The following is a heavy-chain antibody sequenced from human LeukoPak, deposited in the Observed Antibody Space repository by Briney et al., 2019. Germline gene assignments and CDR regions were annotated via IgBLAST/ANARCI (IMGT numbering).Heavy chain of an antibody. CDR3: ACLHDIVVIPHATIDI. CDR2: ISSSSTYI. V-gene: IGHV3-21*01. CDR1: GFAFYSFN. Sequence: WGSLTFTCSASGFAFYSFNWNWVRQAPGKGLEWVSCISSSSTYIYYADSVKGRFTISRDNAKNSLYLQMNSLRAEDTAVYYCACLHDIVVIPHATIDIWGQGTMVTVSS. J-gene: IGHJ3*02. D-gene: IGHD2-15*01.